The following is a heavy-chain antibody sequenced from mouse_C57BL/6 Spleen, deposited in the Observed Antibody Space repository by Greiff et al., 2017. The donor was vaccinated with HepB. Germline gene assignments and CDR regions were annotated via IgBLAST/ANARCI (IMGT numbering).Heavy chain of an antibody. V-gene: IGHV1-18*01. CDR1: GYTFTDYN. D-gene: IGHD2-4*01. J-gene: IGHJ3*01. CDR2: INPNNGGT. Sequence: EVKLQESGPELVKPGASVKIPCKASGYTFTDYNMDWVKQSHGKSLEWIGDINPNNGGTIYNQKFKGKATLTVDKSSSTAYMELRSLTSEDTAVYYCARGSTMIKGGFAYWGQGTLVTVSA. CDR3: ARGSTMIKGGFAY.